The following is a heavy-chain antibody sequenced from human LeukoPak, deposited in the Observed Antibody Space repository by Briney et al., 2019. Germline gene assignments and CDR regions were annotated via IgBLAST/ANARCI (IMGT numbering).Heavy chain of an antibody. CDR1: RLTFSGYA. D-gene: IGHD3-9*01. CDR3: AKWVSFDWFPIDY. CDR2: ISGIGGST. V-gene: IGHV3-23*01. Sequence: HGGSLRLSCVASRLTFSGYAMASGRQAPGKVVGWTSGISGIGGSTYYPESAKGRFTISRDHIKHPLYLQMKSLRAEDTAVYYCAKWVSFDWFPIDYWGQGTLVSVSS. J-gene: IGHJ4*02.